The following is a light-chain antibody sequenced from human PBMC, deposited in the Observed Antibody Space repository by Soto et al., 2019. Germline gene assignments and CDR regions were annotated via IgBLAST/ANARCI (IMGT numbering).Light chain of an antibody. J-gene: IGKJ1*01. V-gene: IGKV1-9*01. Sequence: DIQLTQSPSFLSASVGDRVTITCRSSQGISSYLAWYQQKPGKAPKVLSYAASTLQSGVPLRFSGSGSGTEFTLTISSLQPEDFATYYCQQLNSYPRTFGQGTKVEIK. CDR1: QGISSY. CDR3: QQLNSYPRT. CDR2: AAS.